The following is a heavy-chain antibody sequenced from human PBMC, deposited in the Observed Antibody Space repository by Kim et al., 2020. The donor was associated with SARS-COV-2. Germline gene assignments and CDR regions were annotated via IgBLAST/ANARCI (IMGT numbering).Heavy chain of an antibody. CDR3: AKCRLTYFGFTLYWYFDL. V-gene: IGHV3-11*01. CDR2: ISSSGSTT. Sequence: GGSLRLSCAASGFTFSNYSMSWIRQAPGKGLEWVSSISSSGSTTYYADSVKGRFTISRDNSKNSLYLQMNSLRAEDTAVYYCAKCRLTYFGFTLYWYFDLWGRGTLVTVSS. J-gene: IGHJ2*01. CDR1: GFTFSNYS. D-gene: IGHD3-9*01.